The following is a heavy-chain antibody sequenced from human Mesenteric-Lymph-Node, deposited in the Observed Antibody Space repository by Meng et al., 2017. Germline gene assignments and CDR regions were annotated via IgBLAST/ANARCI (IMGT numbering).Heavy chain of an antibody. Sequence: GESLKISCAASGFTFSSYWMHWVRQAPGKGLVWVSRINSDGSSTSYADSVKGRFTISRDNAKNTLYLQMNSLRAEDTAVYYCARVGLRHYYGSGSYYNQGSYYYYYGMDVWGQGTTVTVSS. CDR3: ARVGLRHYYGSGSYYNQGSYYYYYGMDV. V-gene: IGHV3-74*01. CDR1: GFTFSSYW. J-gene: IGHJ6*02. CDR2: INSDGSST. D-gene: IGHD3-10*01.